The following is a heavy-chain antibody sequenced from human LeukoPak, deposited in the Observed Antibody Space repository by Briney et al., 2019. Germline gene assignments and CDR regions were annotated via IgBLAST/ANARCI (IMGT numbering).Heavy chain of an antibody. CDR2: INPSGGST. V-gene: IGHV1-46*01. CDR1: GYTFTSYY. CDR3: AAGSTMVRGVLTPIIDY. D-gene: IGHD3-10*01. J-gene: IGHJ4*02. Sequence: ASVKVSCKASGYTFTSYYMHWVRQAPGQGLEWMGIINPSGGSTSYAQKFQGRVTMTRDMSTSTAYMKLSSLTSEDTAVYYCAAGSTMVRGVLTPIIDYWGQGTLVTVSS.